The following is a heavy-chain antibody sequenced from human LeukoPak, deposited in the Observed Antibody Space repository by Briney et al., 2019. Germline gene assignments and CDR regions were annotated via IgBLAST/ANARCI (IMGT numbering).Heavy chain of an antibody. D-gene: IGHD3-9*01. CDR2: IKQDGHEQ. CDR3: AKDGRRYDILTGYFIDY. CDR1: GFTFNNYW. Sequence: PGGSLRLSCAASGFTFNNYWMTWVRQAPGKGLEWVANIKQDGHEQYYVDSVKGRFTISRDNSKNTLYLQMNSLRAEDTAVYYCAKDGRRYDILTGYFIDYWGQGTLVTVSS. J-gene: IGHJ4*02. V-gene: IGHV3-7*01.